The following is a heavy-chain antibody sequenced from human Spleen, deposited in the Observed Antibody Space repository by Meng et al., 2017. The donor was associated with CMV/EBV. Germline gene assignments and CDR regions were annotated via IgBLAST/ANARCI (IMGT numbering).Heavy chain of an antibody. Sequence: GESLKISCAASGFTFSSYSMNWVRQAPGKGLEWISSISSTISYIYHADSVKGRFTISRDNSKNTLYLQMNSLRAEDTAVYYCAREGGIVGATGDYWGQGTLVTVSS. D-gene: IGHD1-26*01. V-gene: IGHV3-21*04. CDR1: GFTFSSYS. J-gene: IGHJ4*02. CDR2: ISSTISYI. CDR3: AREGGIVGATGDY.